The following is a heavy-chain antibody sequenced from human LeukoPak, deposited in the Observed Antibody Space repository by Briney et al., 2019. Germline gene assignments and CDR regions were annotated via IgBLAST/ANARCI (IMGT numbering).Heavy chain of an antibody. D-gene: IGHD1-14*01. Sequence: GGSLRLSCAASEFTFTNYWMHWVRQAPGEGLVWVSRIDNDGSDSIYADSVKGRFTISRDNAKNTVYLQMHGLRADDTPVYYCARGGYHHGFDIWGQGTMVTVSS. CDR3: ARGGYHHGFDI. CDR2: IDNDGSDS. CDR1: EFTFTNYW. J-gene: IGHJ3*02. V-gene: IGHV3-74*01.